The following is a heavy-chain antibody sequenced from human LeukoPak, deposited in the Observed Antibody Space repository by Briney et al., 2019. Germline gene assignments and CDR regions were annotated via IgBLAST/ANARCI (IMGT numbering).Heavy chain of an antibody. J-gene: IGHJ4*02. V-gene: IGHV3-30*04. D-gene: IGHD3-22*01. CDR2: ISYDGSNK. Sequence: GRSLRLSCAASGFTFSSYAMHWVRQAPGKGLEGVAVISYDGSNKYYADSVKGRFTISRDNSKNTLYLQMNSLRAEDTAVYYCAKEIGSGYSYFDYWGQGTLVTVSS. CDR3: AKEIGSGYSYFDY. CDR1: GFTFSSYA.